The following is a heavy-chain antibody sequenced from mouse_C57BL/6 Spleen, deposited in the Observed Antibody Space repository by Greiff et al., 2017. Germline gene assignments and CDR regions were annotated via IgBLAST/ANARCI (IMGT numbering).Heavy chain of an antibody. CDR1: GYSITSGYD. J-gene: IGHJ3*01. CDR3: ARMDDYDWFAY. Sequence: EVMLVESGPGMVKPSQSLSLTCTVTGYSITSGYDWHWIRHFPGNKLEWMGYISYSGSTNYNPSLKSRISITHDTSKNHFFLKLNSVTTEDTAKYYCARMDDYDWFAYWGQGTLVTVSA. D-gene: IGHD2-4*01. CDR2: ISYSGST. V-gene: IGHV3-1*01.